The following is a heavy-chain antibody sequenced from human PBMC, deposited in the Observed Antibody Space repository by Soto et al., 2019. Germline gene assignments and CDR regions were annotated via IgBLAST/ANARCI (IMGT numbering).Heavy chain of an antibody. V-gene: IGHV3-74*01. CDR3: VRGSNDWIGVDY. D-gene: IGHD6-19*01. CDR1: GFIFSSYW. Sequence: EVQLVESGGGLVQPGGSLRLSCEVSGFIFSSYWMHWVRQAPWKGLVWVSRINTDGSSRTYADYVEGRFTISRDNAKNTLYLQIDSLRDEDTAVYFCVRGSNDWIGVDYWGQGTLATVSS. J-gene: IGHJ4*02. CDR2: INTDGSSR.